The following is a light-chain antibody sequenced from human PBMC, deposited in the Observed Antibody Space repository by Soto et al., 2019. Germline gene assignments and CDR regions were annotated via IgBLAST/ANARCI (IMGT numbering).Light chain of an antibody. CDR1: SSDVGNYNL. J-gene: IGLJ2*01. CDR3: CSAATRPSAVV. CDR2: EVT. Sequence: QSALTQPASVSGSPGQSITISCTGTSSDVGNYNLVSWYQHHPGTAPKLMVYEVTKRPSGVSSRFSGSKSGNTASLTISGLLAEDEAAYYCCSAATRPSAVVFGGGTKLTVL. V-gene: IGLV2-23*02.